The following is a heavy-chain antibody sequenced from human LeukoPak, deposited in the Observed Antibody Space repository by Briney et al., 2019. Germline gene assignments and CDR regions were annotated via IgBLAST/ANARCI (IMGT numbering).Heavy chain of an antibody. CDR2: ISSSSSYT. Sequence: GGSLRLSCAASGFTFSSYSMNWVRQAPGKGLEWVSSISSSSSYTYYADSVKGRFTISRDNAKNSLYLQMNSLRAEDTAVYYCARGIAAAGTNWFDPWGQGTLVTVSS. J-gene: IGHJ5*02. V-gene: IGHV3-21*01. CDR1: GFTFSSYS. CDR3: ARGIAAAGTNWFDP. D-gene: IGHD6-13*01.